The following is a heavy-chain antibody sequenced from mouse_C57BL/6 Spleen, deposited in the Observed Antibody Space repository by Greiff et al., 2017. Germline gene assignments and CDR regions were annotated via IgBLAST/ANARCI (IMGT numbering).Heavy chain of an antibody. CDR2: ISDGGSYT. D-gene: IGHD1-1*01. V-gene: IGHV5-4*01. CDR1: GFTFSSYA. CDR3: ARDPTEGYAMDY. J-gene: IGHJ4*01. Sequence: EVNVVESGGGLVKPGGSLKLSCAASGFTFSSYAMPWVRQTPEKRLEWVATISDGGSYTYYPDNVKGRFTISRDNAKNNLYLQMSHLKSEDTAMYYCARDPTEGYAMDYWGQGTSVTVSS.